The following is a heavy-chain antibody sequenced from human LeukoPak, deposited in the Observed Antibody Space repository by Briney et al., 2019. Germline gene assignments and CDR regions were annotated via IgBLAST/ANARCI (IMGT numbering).Heavy chain of an antibody. Sequence: SGGSLRLSCAASGLTFSNYAMTWVRQAPGNGQEWVSGISAGSGSTYYADSVKRRFTISRDNSKNTLYLQMSILRADNTAIYYCAIHESPIPYWGQGTLVTVSS. CDR3: AIHESPIPY. CDR2: ISAGSGST. J-gene: IGHJ4*02. CDR1: GLTFSNYA. D-gene: IGHD2-2*02. V-gene: IGHV3-23*01.